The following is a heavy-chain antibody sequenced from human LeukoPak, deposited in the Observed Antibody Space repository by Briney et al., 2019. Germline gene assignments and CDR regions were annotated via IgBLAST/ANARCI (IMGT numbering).Heavy chain of an antibody. J-gene: IGHJ4*02. CDR1: GGSFSGYH. D-gene: IGHD3-22*01. CDR2: INHRGST. Sequence: SETLSLTCVVYGGSFSGYHWSWIRQSPGKGLEWIGEINHRGSTNYNPSLKSRVTISVDTSKNQFSLKLSSVTAADTAVYYCARVVALEYYYDSSGYYHFDYWGQGTLVTVSS. V-gene: IGHV4-34*01. CDR3: ARVVALEYYYDSSGYYHFDY.